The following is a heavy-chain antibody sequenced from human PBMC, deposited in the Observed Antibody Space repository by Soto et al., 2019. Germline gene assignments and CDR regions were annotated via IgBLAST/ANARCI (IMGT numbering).Heavy chain of an antibody. CDR2: IYWNDDK. D-gene: IGHD3-10*01. Sequence: FGATLVNPPQTPPLTSPLSWFSLRTSGVGVGWIRQPPGKALEWLALIYWNDDKRYSPSLKSRLTITKDTSKNQVVLTMTNMDPVDTATYYCAHSVAGVFDPWGQGTLVTVSS. CDR3: AHSVAGVFDP. J-gene: IGHJ5*02. V-gene: IGHV2-5*01. CDR1: WFSLRTSGVG.